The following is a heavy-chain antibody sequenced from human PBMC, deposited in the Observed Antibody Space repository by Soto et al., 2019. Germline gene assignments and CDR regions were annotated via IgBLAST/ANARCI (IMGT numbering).Heavy chain of an antibody. CDR1: GGTFSSYA. V-gene: IGHV1-69*13. J-gene: IGHJ6*02. D-gene: IGHD3-22*01. CDR2: IIPIFGTA. CDR3: ARTISDSSGYYYYYGMDV. Sequence: GASVKASCKASGGTFSSYAISCVRQAPGQGLEWMGGIIPIFGTANYAQKFQGRVTITADESTSTAYMELSSLRSEDTAVYYCARTISDSSGYYYYYGMDVWGQGTTVTVSS.